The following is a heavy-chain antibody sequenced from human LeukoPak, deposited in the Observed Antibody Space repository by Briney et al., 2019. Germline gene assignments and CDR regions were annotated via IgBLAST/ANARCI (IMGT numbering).Heavy chain of an antibody. D-gene: IGHD2-2*01. J-gene: IGHJ3*02. Sequence: ASVKVSCKASGYTFTGYYMHWVRQAPGQGLEWMGWINPNSGGTNYAQKFQGRVTMTRDTSISTAYMELSRLRSDDTAVYYCARRFCSSTSCHDAFDIWGQGTMVTVSS. CDR1: GYTFTGYY. CDR3: ARRFCSSTSCHDAFDI. CDR2: INPNSGGT. V-gene: IGHV1-2*02.